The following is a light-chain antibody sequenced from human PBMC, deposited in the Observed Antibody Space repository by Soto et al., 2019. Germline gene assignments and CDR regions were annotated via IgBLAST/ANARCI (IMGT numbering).Light chain of an antibody. J-gene: IGKJ5*01. Sequence: VFTQSPCTLTLSPGEIATLSCRVSQTDKNNYLAWYQQKPGQAPRLLIYYASSRATGIPDRFSGGGSGTDFTLTISRLEPEDVAVYYCQQHDILPITFGQGTRLEIK. V-gene: IGKV3-20*01. CDR2: YAS. CDR3: QQHDILPIT. CDR1: QTDKNNY.